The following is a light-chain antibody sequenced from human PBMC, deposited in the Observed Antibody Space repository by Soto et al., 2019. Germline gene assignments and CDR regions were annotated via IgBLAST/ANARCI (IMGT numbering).Light chain of an antibody. J-gene: IGKJ1*01. Sequence: DIQMTQSPSTLSAFVGDRVTITCRASESINNWLAWYQQKPGKAPKLLIYKASNLEGGVPSRFSASGSGTEFTLTISRLQPDDFATYYCQQYSTSSRTFGPGTKVEIK. CDR1: ESINNW. CDR3: QQYSTSSRT. CDR2: KAS. V-gene: IGKV1-5*03.